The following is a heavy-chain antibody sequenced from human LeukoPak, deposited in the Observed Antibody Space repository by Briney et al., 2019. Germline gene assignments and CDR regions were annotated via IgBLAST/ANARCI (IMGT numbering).Heavy chain of an antibody. J-gene: IGHJ3*02. CDR3: ARGFRAARLRGEAFVI. V-gene: IGHV1-69*05. CDR2: IIPIFGTA. CDR1: GGTFSSYA. D-gene: IGHD6-6*01. Sequence: GASVKVSCKASGGTFSSYAISWVRQAPGQGLEWMGGIIPIFGTANYAQKFQGRVTITTDESTSTAYMELSSLRSEDTAVYYCARGFRAARLRGEAFVIWGQGTMVTVSS.